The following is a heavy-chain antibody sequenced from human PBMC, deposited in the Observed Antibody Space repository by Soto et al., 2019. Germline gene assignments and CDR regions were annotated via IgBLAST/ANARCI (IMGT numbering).Heavy chain of an antibody. CDR2: IHYSGST. Sequence: QVQLQESGPGLVKPSETLSLTCTVSGGSISSYYWSWIRQPPGKGLEWIGYIHYSGSTNYNPSLKSRVTISVDTSKNQFSLKLSSVTAADTAVYYCAREKSGGRYCSGCSCYYPNWYFDLWGRGTLVTVSS. V-gene: IGHV4-59*01. D-gene: IGHD2-15*01. CDR3: AREKSGGRYCSGCSCYYPNWYFDL. CDR1: GGSISSYY. J-gene: IGHJ2*01.